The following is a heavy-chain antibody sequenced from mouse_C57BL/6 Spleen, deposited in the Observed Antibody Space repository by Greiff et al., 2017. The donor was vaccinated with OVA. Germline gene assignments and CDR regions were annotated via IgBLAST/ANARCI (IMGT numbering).Heavy chain of an antibody. CDR2: IHPNSGST. D-gene: IGHD2-5*01. Sequence: QVHVKQPGAELVKPGASVKLSCKASGYTFTSYWMHWVKQRPGQGLEWIGMIHPNSGSTNYNEKFKSKATLTVDKSSSTAYMQLSSLTSEDSAVYYCARRDYSNYDYFDYWGQGTTLTVSS. V-gene: IGHV1-64*01. CDR1: GYTFTSYW. CDR3: ARRDYSNYDYFDY. J-gene: IGHJ2*01.